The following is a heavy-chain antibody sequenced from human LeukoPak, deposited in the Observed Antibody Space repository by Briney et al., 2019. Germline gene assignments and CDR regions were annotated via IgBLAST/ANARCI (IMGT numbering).Heavy chain of an antibody. J-gene: IGHJ6*03. D-gene: IGHD4-11*01. CDR3: ARGYPDYISPNGHQYYMDV. V-gene: IGHV3-64*01. Sequence: PGGSLRLSCAASGFTFSSYAMHWVRQAPGKGLEYVSAISSNGGSTYYANSVKGRFTISRDNSKNTLYLQMGSLRAEDMAVYYCARGYPDYISPNGHQYYMDVWDKGTTVTVSS. CDR1: GFTFSSYA. CDR2: ISSNGGST.